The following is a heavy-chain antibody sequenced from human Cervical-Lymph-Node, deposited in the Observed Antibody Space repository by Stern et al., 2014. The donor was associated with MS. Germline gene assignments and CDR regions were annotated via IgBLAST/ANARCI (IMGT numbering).Heavy chain of an antibody. V-gene: IGHV4-61*02. D-gene: IGHD3-22*01. Sequence: QVQLQESGPGLVKPSQTLSLTCTVSGGSIASSSYYWSWIRQPAGKGLEWIGRIFTSGSASYNHSLQSRITLSVDTSKTQFSLRLSSVTAADTAVYYCAREDYDGSGHPYYYGLDVWGQGTTVTVSS. CDR3: AREDYDGSGHPYYYGLDV. CDR2: IFTSGSA. J-gene: IGHJ6*02. CDR1: GGSIASSSYY.